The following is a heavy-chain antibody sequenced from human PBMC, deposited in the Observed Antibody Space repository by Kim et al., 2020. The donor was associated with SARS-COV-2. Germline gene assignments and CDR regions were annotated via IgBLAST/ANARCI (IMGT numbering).Heavy chain of an antibody. V-gene: IGHV4-34*01. J-gene: IGHJ2*01. CDR3: ARRQFETYSSSWYSGSSLRYWYFDV. Sequence: SETLSLTCAVYGGSFSGYYWSWIRQPPGKGLEWIGEIDHSGSANYNPPLKSRVTISVDTSKNQFSLKMNSLSDADTAVYYCARRQFETYSSSWYSGSSLRYWYFDVWGHGTLVTVSS. CDR2: IDHSGSA. CDR1: GGSFSGYY. D-gene: IGHD6-13*01.